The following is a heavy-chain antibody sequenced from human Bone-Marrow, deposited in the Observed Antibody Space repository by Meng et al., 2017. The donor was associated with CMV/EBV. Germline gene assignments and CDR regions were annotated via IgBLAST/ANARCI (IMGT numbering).Heavy chain of an antibody. D-gene: IGHD3-3*01. V-gene: IGHV4-59*12. CDR2: IYYTGIT. CDR3: ARGYYDFWSGYYGLEGYYYYGMDV. J-gene: IGHJ6*02. Sequence: SETLSLTCTVSGGSISPYHWSWIRQPPGKGLEYIGYIYYTGITDYNPSLKTRLSLSVDTSRNQFSLKLTSVTPEDTAVYYCARGYYDFWSGYYGLEGYYYYGMDVWGQGTTVTVSS. CDR1: GGSISPYH.